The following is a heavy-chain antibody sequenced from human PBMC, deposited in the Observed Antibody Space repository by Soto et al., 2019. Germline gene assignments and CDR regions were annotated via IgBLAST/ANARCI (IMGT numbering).Heavy chain of an antibody. D-gene: IGHD6-19*01. CDR1: GDSVSSNSAA. V-gene: IGHV6-1*01. J-gene: IGHJ6*03. CDR3: ARDRHGWANYYYYYYMDV. CDR2: TYYRSKWYN. Sequence: SQTLSLTCVISGDSVSSNSAAWNWIRQSPSRGLEWLGRTYYRSKWYNDYAVSVKSRITINPDTSKNQFSLRLNSVTPEDTAVYYCARDRHGWANYYYYYYMDVSGKGTTVTVSS.